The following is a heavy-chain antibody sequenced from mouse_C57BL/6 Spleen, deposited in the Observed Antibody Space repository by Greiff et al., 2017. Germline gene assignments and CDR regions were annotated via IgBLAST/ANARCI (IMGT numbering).Heavy chain of an antibody. CDR3: TVHLYPFDD. V-gene: IGHV6-3*01. Sequence: DVKLVESGGGLVQPGGSMKLSCVASGFTFSNYWLNWVRQSPEKGLEWVAQICLTSDNYVTHSGECVKGRFTISRDDSKSSVYLQMNNLRAEDTGIYYGTVHLYPFDDWGQGTTLTGSS. CDR1: GFTFSNYW. J-gene: IGHJ2*01. D-gene: IGHD1-2*01. CDR2: ICLTSDNYVT.